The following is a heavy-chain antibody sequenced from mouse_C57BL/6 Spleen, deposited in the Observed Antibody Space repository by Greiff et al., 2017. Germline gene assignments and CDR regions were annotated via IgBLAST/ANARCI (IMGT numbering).Heavy chain of an antibody. CDR1: GFSLTSYA. CDR3: ARPPLTTVVATDWYFDV. J-gene: IGHJ1*03. Sequence: VQLVESGPGLVAPSQSLSITCTVSGFSLTSYAISWVRQPPGKGLEWLGVIWTGGGTNYNSALKSRLSISKDNSKSQVFLKMNSLQTDDTARYYCARPPLTTVVATDWYFDVWGTGTTVTVSS. V-gene: IGHV2-9-1*01. CDR2: IWTGGGT. D-gene: IGHD1-1*01.